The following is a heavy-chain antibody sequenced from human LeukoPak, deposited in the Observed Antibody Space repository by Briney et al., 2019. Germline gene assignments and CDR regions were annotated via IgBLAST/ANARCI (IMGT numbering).Heavy chain of an antibody. CDR2: ISGSGGST. CDR3: ARDNGGIVVVPAAVRNYYYYYYMDV. V-gene: IGHV3-23*01. D-gene: IGHD2-2*01. CDR1: GFTFSSYA. J-gene: IGHJ6*03. Sequence: PGGSLRLSCAASGFTFSSYAMSWVRQAPGKGLEWVSAISGSGGSTYYADSVKGRFTISGDNSKNTLYLQMNSLRAEDTAVYYCARDNGGIVVVPAAVRNYYYYYYMDVWGKGTTVTVSS.